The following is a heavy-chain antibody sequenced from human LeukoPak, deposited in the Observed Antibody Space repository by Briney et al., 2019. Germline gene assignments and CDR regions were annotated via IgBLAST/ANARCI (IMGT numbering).Heavy chain of an antibody. CDR1: GGTFSSYA. CDR2: IIPIIGIA. J-gene: IGHJ5*02. CDR3: ARGYCSGGSCYNNWFDP. D-gene: IGHD2-15*01. Sequence: SVKVSCKASGGTFSSYAISWVRQAPGQGLERMGRIIPIIGIANYPQQFQGRVTITADKSTSTAYMELSSLRSEDTAVYYCARGYCSGGSCYNNWFDPWGQGTLVT. V-gene: IGHV1-69*04.